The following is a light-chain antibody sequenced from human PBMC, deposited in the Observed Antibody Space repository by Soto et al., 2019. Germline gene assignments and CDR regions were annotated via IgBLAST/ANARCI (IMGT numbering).Light chain of an antibody. CDR1: QSISSS. Sequence: EIVMPQSPATLSVSPGESSTLSCRASQSISSSKLAWYQQNPGQAPRLLMYGASNRATGIPARFSGSGSGTEFTLTISSLQSEDFAVYYCQQYDYWPRTVGQGTKVDIK. CDR3: QQYDYWPRT. CDR2: GAS. J-gene: IGKJ1*01. V-gene: IGKV3-15*01.